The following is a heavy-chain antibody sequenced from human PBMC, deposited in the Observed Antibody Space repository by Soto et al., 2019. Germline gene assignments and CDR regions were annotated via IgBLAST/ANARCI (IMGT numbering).Heavy chain of an antibody. V-gene: IGHV4-31*03. CDR2: IYYSGST. J-gene: IGHJ3*02. CDR1: GSSISSGGYY. Sequence: SETLSLTCTFSGSSISSGGYYCSWIRQHPGKGLEWIGYIYYSGSTYYNPSLKSRVTISVDTSKNQFSLKLSSVTAADTAVYYCAIEYASGSPGDIWGQGTMVT. CDR3: AIEYASGSPGDI. D-gene: IGHD3-10*01.